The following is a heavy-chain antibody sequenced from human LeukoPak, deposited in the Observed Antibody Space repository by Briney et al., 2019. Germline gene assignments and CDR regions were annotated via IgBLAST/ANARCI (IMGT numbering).Heavy chain of an antibody. CDR1: GYTFTSYD. D-gene: IGHD2-2*02. J-gene: IGHJ5*02. CDR3: AVGYCSSTSCYRAYNWFDP. V-gene: IGHV1-69*04. Sequence: GASVKVSCKASGYTFTSYDINWVRQATGQGLEWMGRIIPILGIANYAQKFQGRVTITADKSTSTAYMELSSLRSEDTAVYYCAVGYCSSTSCYRAYNWFDPWGQGTLVTVSS. CDR2: IIPILGIA.